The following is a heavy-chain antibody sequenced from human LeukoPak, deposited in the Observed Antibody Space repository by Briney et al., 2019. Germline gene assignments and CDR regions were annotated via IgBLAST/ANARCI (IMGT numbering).Heavy chain of an antibody. CDR2: ISSSSSTI. J-gene: IGHJ4*02. CDR3: ARETSGYYDSSGYDDY. D-gene: IGHD3-22*01. CDR1: GFTFSSYW. V-gene: IGHV3-48*01. Sequence: GGSLRLSCAASGFTFSSYWMNWVRQAPGRGLEWVSYISSSSSTIYYADSVKGRFTISRDNAKNSLYLQMNSLRAEDTAVYYCARETSGYYDSSGYDDYWGQGTLVTVSS.